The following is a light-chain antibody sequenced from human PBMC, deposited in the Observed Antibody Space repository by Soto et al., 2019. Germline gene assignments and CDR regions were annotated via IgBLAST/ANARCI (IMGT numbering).Light chain of an antibody. J-gene: IGKJ2*01. V-gene: IGKV1-39*01. CDR2: AAS. CDR3: QQSYSTPYMYT. Sequence: DIQMTQSPSSLSASVGDRVTITCRAGQSISSYLNWYQQKPGKAPKLLIYAASSLQSGVPSRFSDSGSGTDFTLTISSLQPEDFATYYCQQSYSTPYMYTFGQGTKLAIK. CDR1: QSISSY.